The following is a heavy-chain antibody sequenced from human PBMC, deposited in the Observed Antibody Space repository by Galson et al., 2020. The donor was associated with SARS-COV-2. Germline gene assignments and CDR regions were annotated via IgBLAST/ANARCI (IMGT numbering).Heavy chain of an antibody. Sequence: GESLKISCAASGFTLSSYWMSWVRQAPGKGLEWLGNIKGDGSEIWCVDSVKGRFTISRDNAKKSLYLQMNSLRVEDTAMYYCAREGNSSLVGGAFESWGQGTRVTVFS. D-gene: IGHD6-13*01. V-gene: IGHV3-7*01. J-gene: IGHJ3*02. CDR3: AREGNSSLVGGAFES. CDR2: IKGDGSEI. CDR1: GFTLSSYW.